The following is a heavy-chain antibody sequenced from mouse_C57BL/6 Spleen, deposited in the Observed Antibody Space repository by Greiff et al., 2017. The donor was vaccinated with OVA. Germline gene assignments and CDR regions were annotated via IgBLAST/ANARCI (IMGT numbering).Heavy chain of an antibody. CDR1: GFSFNTYA. D-gene: IGHD1-1*01. Sequence: EVMLVESGGGLVQPKGSLKLSCAASGFSFNTYAMNWVRQAPGKGLEWVARIRSKSNNYATYYADSVKDRFTISRDDSESMLYLQMNNLKTEDTAMYYGVREGTPYYGSSYDWYFDVWGTGTTVTVSS. CDR2: IRSKSNNYAT. J-gene: IGHJ1*03. V-gene: IGHV10-1*01. CDR3: VREGTPYYGSSYDWYFDV.